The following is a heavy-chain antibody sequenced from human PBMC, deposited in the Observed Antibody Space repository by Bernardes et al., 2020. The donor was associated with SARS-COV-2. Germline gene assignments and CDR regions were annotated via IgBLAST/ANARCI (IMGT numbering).Heavy chain of an antibody. CDR1: GFTFSSYW. V-gene: IGHV3-7*01. J-gene: IGHJ6*02. CDR3: ARAPSYYDILTGYTARYGMDV. CDR2: IKQDGSEK. D-gene: IGHD3-9*01. Sequence: GSLRLSCAASGFTFSSYWMSWVRQAPGKGLEWVANIKQDGSEKYYVDSVKGRFTISRDNAKNSLYLQMNSLRAEDTAVYYCARAPSYYDILTGYTARYGMDVWGQGTTVTVSS.